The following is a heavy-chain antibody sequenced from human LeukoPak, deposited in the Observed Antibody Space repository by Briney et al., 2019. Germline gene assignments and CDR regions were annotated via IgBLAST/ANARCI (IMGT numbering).Heavy chain of an antibody. J-gene: IGHJ4*02. CDR3: ARLAPVLEWELLFFY. CDR2: IYTSGST. CDR1: GGSFRSYY. D-gene: IGHD1-26*01. V-gene: IGHV4-4*09. Sequence: AETLSLTCTVSGGSFRSYYWSWIRQPPGKGLEWIGYIYTSGSTTYNPSLKRRVTISADTSTSQFSLKLSSVTAADTAVYYSARLAPVLEWELLFFYSGQGALVSASS.